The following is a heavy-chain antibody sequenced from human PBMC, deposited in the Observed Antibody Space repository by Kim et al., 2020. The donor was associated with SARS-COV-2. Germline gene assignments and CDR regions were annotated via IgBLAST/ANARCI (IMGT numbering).Heavy chain of an antibody. J-gene: IGHJ4*02. CDR2: IYHSGST. CDR3: ASHYYGSGSYPY. CDR1: GGSISSSNW. V-gene: IGHV4-4*02. Sequence: SETLSLTCAVSGGSISSSNWWSWVRQPPGKGLEWIGEIYHSGSTNYNPSLKSRVTISVDKSKNQFSLKLSSVTAADTAVYYCASHYYGSGSYPYWGQGTLVTVSS. D-gene: IGHD3-10*01.